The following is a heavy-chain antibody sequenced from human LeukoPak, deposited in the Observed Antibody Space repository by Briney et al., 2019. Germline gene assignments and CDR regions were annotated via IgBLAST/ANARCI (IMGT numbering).Heavy chain of an antibody. CDR2: VYHSGTT. V-gene: IGHV4-59*08. D-gene: IGHD2-15*01. CDR3: ATTPTRCSGGSCYSLDY. CDR1: GGSISNHY. J-gene: IGHJ4*02. Sequence: SETLSLTCTVSGGSISNHYWSWIRQPPGKGLEWTGYVYHSGTTKYNPSLKSRVTISVDTSRNHFSLTLTSVTAADTAMYYCATTPTRCSGGSCYSLDYWGQGTLVTVSS.